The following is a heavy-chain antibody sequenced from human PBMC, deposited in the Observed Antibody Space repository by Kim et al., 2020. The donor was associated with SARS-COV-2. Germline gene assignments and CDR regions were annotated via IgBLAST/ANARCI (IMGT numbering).Heavy chain of an antibody. CDR2: INHSGRT. CDR1: GGSFSGYY. CDR3: ARGLIPSGHSDY. Sequence: SETLSLTCAVYGGSFSGYYWSWIRQPPGKGLEWIGEINHSGRTNHNPSLKSRVTISVDTSKNQFSLKVNFVTAADTAVYYCARGLIPSGHSDYWGQGIL. D-gene: IGHD3-22*01. V-gene: IGHV4-34*01. J-gene: IGHJ4*02.